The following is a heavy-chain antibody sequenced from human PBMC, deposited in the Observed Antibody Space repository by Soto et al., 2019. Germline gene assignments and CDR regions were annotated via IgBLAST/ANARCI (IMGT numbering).Heavy chain of an antibody. V-gene: IGHV3-30*18. J-gene: IGHJ4*02. D-gene: IGHD2-15*01. CDR3: AKDGLRYCSGGSCYLN. CDR1: GFTFSSYG. CDR2: ISYDGSNK. Sequence: QVQLVESGGGVVQPGRSLRLSCAASGFTFSSYGMHWVRQAPGKGLEWVSFISYDGSNKYYADSVKGRFTISRDNSKNALYLQMNSLRAEDTAVYYCAKDGLRYCSGGSCYLNWGQGTLVTVSS.